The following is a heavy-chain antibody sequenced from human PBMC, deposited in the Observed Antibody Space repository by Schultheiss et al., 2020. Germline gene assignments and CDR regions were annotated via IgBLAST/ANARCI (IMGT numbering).Heavy chain of an antibody. CDR1: GFTFSNSG. CDR3: VKGRNFYYYTDV. Sequence: GGSLRLSCVASGFTFSNSGMHWVRQAPGKGLEWVSFVRYDGTITYYAASVRGRFTISRDESKNTLYLQMNDLRPDDSAIYYCVKGRNFYYYTDVWGNGTTVTVSS. V-gene: IGHV3-30*02. J-gene: IGHJ6*03. CDR2: VRYDGTIT. D-gene: IGHD2/OR15-2a*01.